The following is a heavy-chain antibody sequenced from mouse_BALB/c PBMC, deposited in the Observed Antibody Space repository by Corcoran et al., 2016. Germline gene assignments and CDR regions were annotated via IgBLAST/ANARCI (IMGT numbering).Heavy chain of an antibody. CDR3: ARSPLHYYAMDY. V-gene: IGHV9-3-1*01. CDR1: GYIFTNYG. D-gene: IGHD6-1*01. Sequence: QIQLVQSGPELKEPGETVKISCKASGYIFTNYGMNWVKQAPGKGLKWMGWINTYTGEPTYADDFKGRFAFTLETSASTAYLQINNLKNEDTATYFCARSPLHYYAMDYWGQGTSVTVSS. CDR2: INTYTGEP. J-gene: IGHJ4*01.